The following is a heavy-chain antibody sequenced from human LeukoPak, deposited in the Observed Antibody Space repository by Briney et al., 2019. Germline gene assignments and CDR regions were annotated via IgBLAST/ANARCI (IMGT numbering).Heavy chain of an antibody. D-gene: IGHD2-2*02. CDR1: GGSFSGYY. Sequence: SSETLSLTCAVYGGSFSGYYWSWIRQPPGKGLEWIGEINHSGSTNYNPSLKSRVTISVDTSKNQFSPKLSSVTAADTAVYYCARGQGPAAISPRRRGSWFDPWGQGTLVTVSS. CDR3: ARGQGPAAISPRRRGSWFDP. V-gene: IGHV4-34*01. J-gene: IGHJ5*02. CDR2: INHSGST.